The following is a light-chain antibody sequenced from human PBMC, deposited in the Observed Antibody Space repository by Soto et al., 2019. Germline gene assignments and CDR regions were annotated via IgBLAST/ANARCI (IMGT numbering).Light chain of an antibody. CDR2: DAS. V-gene: IGKV3-15*01. CDR3: QQYNNWPPN. CDR1: QSVSSTY. Sequence: EIEMTQSPGTLSLSPGEIATLSCRASQSVSSTYLAWYQQKPGQAPKLLIFDASTRATGVPARFSGSGSGTEFTLTVSSLQSEDIAVYFCQQYNNWPPNFGQGTRLEI. J-gene: IGKJ5*01.